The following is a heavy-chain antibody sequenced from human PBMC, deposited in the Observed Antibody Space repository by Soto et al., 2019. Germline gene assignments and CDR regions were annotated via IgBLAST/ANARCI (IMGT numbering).Heavy chain of an antibody. Sequence: EVQLVESGGGLVKPGGSLRLSCEASGFTFSSYSMNWVRQAPGKGLEWVSSISSSSSYIYYADSVKGRFTISRDNAKNSLYLQMNSLRAEDTAVYYCARPRDYGDYVHAFDIWGQGTMVTVSS. D-gene: IGHD4-17*01. CDR3: ARPRDYGDYVHAFDI. J-gene: IGHJ3*02. V-gene: IGHV3-21*01. CDR2: ISSSSSYI. CDR1: GFTFSSYS.